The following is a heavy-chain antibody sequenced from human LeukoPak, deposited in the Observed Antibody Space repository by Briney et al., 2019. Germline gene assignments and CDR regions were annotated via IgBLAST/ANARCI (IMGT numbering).Heavy chain of an antibody. J-gene: IGHJ3*02. D-gene: IGHD4-11*01. CDR1: GGYISSYY. V-gene: IGHV4-59*01. CDR2: IYYTGST. Sequence: SETLSLTCSVSGGYISSYYWSWIRQPPGKGLEWIGYIYYTGSTNYNPSLESRVTISIDTSKKQLSLKLRSVTAEDTAVYYCARDRRESSKPNDAFDIWGQGTMVTVSS. CDR3: ARDRRESSKPNDAFDI.